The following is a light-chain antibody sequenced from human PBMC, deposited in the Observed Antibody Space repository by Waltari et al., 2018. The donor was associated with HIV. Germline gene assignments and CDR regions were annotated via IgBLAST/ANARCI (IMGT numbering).Light chain of an antibody. CDR3: SSFADANSYV. Sequence: QSALTQPPSASGSPGQSVTISCTGTSSDVGAYNSVSWYQQHPDKAPKLIIYEVTELPSGVPDRFFGSKSCNTASLTVSGLQAEDEADYYCSSFADANSYVFGTGTKVTVL. CDR2: EVT. J-gene: IGLJ1*01. V-gene: IGLV2-8*01. CDR1: SSDVGAYNS.